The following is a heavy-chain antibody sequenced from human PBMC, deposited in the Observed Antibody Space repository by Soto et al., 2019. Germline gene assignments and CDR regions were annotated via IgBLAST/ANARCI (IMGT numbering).Heavy chain of an antibody. CDR1: GFTFSSYW. CDR2: IKQDGSEK. Sequence: GGSLRLSCAASGFTFSSYWMSWVRQAPGKGLEWVANIKQDGSEKYYVDSVKGRFTISRDNAKNSLYLQMNSLRAEDTAVYYCARDHYEVGSGYYISYYMDVWGQGTTVPVAS. D-gene: IGHD3-3*01. V-gene: IGHV3-7*01. J-gene: IGHJ6*03. CDR3: ARDHYEVGSGYYISYYMDV.